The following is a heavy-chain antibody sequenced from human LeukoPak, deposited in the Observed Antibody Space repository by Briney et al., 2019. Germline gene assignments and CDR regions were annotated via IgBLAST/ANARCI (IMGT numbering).Heavy chain of an antibody. CDR3: ARGLPYNDAFDI. D-gene: IGHD1-1*01. V-gene: IGHV3-21*01. CDR2: ISSSSNYI. J-gene: IGHJ3*02. Sequence: GGSLRLSCAASGFTVSSSYMSWVRQAPGKGLEWVSTISSSSNYIYYADSVKGRFTISRDNAKNSLYLQVNSLRAEDTAVYYCARGLPYNDAFDIWGQGTMVTVSS. CDR1: GFTVSSSY.